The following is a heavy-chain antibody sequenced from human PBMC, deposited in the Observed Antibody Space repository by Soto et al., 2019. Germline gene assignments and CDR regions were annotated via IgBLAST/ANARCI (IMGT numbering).Heavy chain of an antibody. CDR2: IYSGGYT. CDR3: AAQRGGGGY. CDR1: GFTVSNNY. D-gene: IGHD6-25*01. Sequence: EVQLVESGGGLIQPGGSLRLSCAVSGFTVSNNYMSWVRQAPGKGLEGVSVIYSGGYTAYGDSVKGRFTISRDNSKNTQYLKMNSRGAHGTAVYYWAAQRGGGGYWGQGTLVTVSS. V-gene: IGHV3-53*01. J-gene: IGHJ4*02.